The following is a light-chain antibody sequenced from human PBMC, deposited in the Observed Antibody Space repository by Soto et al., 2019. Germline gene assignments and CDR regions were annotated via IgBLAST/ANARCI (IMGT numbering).Light chain of an antibody. V-gene: IGKV1-5*03. CDR1: QSIGSW. J-gene: IGKJ1*01. CDR2: KAS. CDR3: QQYVSYSPWT. Sequence: DIQMTQSPSTLSASVGDRVTITCRASQSIGSWLAWYQQKPGKAPKLLIYKASSLESGVPSRFSGSGSGTEFTITISSLQPDDFASYYCQQYVSYSPWTFGQGTKVEIK.